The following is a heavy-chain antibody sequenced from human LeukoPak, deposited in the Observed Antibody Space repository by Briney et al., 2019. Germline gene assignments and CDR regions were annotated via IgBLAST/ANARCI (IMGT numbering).Heavy chain of an antibody. Sequence: PSETLSLTCTVSGASITAYYWGWIRQPPGEGLEWIGYIYYTGSTNYNPSLESRVSISVDSSKTQFSLRLTSVTAADTAVYYCVRTQRSTWYRFDPWGQGALVTVSS. CDR2: IYYTGST. J-gene: IGHJ5*02. CDR3: VRTQRSTWYRFDP. V-gene: IGHV4-59*01. CDR1: GASITAYY. D-gene: IGHD6-13*01.